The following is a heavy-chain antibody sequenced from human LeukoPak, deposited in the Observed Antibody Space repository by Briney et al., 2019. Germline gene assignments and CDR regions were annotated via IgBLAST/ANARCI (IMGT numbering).Heavy chain of an antibody. CDR3: ARITDYYGMDV. Sequence: PGGSLRLSCAASGFTFSSYWMSWVRPAPGKRLEWVANIKQDGSEKYYVDSVKGRFTISRDNAKNSVYLQMNSLRAEDTAVYYCARITDYYGMDVWGQGTTVTVSS. CDR1: GFTFSSYW. CDR2: IKQDGSEK. J-gene: IGHJ6*02. V-gene: IGHV3-7*05. D-gene: IGHD3-10*01.